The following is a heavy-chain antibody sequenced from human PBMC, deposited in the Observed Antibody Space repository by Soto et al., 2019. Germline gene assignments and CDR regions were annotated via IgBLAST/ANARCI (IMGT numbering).Heavy chain of an antibody. J-gene: IGHJ6*02. Sequence: QMQLVQSGAEVKRPGASVRVSCKSSGYTFTSFYIHWVRQAPGQGLEWMGIINTNGGSTNFAQRFQGRVTMTRDIATNTHYMELSSLKSDDTAVYYCASSPAFSSSWYGIPPDPSHGMDVWGQGTTVTVS. V-gene: IGHV1-46*01. CDR2: INTNGGST. D-gene: IGHD6-13*01. CDR1: GYTFTSFY. CDR3: ASSPAFSSSWYGIPPDPSHGMDV.